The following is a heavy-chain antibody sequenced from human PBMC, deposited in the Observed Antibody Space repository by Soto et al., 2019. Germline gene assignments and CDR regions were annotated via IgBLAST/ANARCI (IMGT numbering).Heavy chain of an antibody. J-gene: IGHJ4*02. V-gene: IGHV1-18*01. CDR3: ARVGRYYDSSGYYAIDY. CDR2: ISAYNGNT. Sequence: ASVKVSCKASGYTFNSYGISWVRQAPGQGLEWMGWISAYNGNTNYAQKLQGRVTMTTDTSTSTAYMELRSLRSDDTAVYYCARVGRYYDSSGYYAIDYWGQGTLVTVSS. CDR1: GYTFNSYG. D-gene: IGHD3-22*01.